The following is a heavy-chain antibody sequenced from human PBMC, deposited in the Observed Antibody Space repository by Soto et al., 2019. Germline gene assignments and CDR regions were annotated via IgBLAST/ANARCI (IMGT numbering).Heavy chain of an antibody. J-gene: IGHJ6*02. CDR2: VSPPFRTS. CDR1: GVSFNNNG. D-gene: IGHD3-10*01. Sequence: QVQLVQSGAEVKKPGSSVKVSCKTSGVSFNNNGIGWVRQAPGHGLEWMGGVSPPFRTSNYARKFQGRISYPGDASTGTVNMELSSLTSEDTAQYYCARVLYYGSVSYSPYGMDVWGQGTTVTVSS. CDR3: ARVLYYGSVSYSPYGMDV. V-gene: IGHV1-69*01.